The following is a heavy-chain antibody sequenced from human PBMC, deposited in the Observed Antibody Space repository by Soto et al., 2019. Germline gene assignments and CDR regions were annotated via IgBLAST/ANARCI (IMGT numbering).Heavy chain of an antibody. J-gene: IGHJ6*02. Sequence: ASVKVSCKASGYTFTSCDINWVRQATGQGLEWMGWMNPNSGNTGYAQKFQGRVTMTRNTSISTAYMELSSLRSEDTAVYYCARXGYSSSWLGDYYYGMDVWGQGTTVTVSS. CDR3: ARXGYSSSWLGDYYYGMDV. V-gene: IGHV1-8*01. CDR1: GYTFTSCD. CDR2: MNPNSGNT. D-gene: IGHD6-13*01.